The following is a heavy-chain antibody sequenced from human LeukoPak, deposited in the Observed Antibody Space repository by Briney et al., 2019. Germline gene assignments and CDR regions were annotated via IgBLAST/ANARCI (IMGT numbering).Heavy chain of an antibody. D-gene: IGHD5-24*01. V-gene: IGHV3-21*01. J-gene: IGHJ4*02. CDR1: GFTFSTYT. Sequence: KSGGSLRLSCAASGFTFSTYTMNWVRQAPGKGLEWVSSITSSSSYIYYADSVKGRFTISRDNAKNSLYLQMNSLRAEDTAVYYCARDPSQRWLRYSDYWGQGTLVTVSS. CDR3: ARDPSQRWLRYSDY. CDR2: ITSSSSYI.